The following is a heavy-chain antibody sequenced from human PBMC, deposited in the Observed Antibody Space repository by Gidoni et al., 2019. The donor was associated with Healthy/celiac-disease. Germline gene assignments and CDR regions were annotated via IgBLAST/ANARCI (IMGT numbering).Heavy chain of an antibody. CDR1: GFTFSSYA. J-gene: IGHJ4*02. CDR3: AKDPGRHYFDY. V-gene: IGHV3-23*01. CDR2: ISGSGGRT. Sequence: EVQLLESGGGLVQPGGSLRLSCAASGFTFSSYAMSWVRQAPGKVLEWVSAISGSGGRTYYADSVKGRFTISRDNSKNTLYLKMNSLRAEDTAVYYCAKDPGRHYFDYWGQGTLVTVSS.